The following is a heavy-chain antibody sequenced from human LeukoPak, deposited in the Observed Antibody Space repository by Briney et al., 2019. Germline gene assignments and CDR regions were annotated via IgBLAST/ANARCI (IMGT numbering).Heavy chain of an antibody. Sequence: HGASVKVSCKASGYTFTNYYMHWVRQAPGQGLEWMGIINPSGGTTSYAQKFQGRVTMTRDTSTSTVYMELSSLRSEDTAVYYCARVVVPALDAFDIWGKGTMVTVSS. J-gene: IGHJ3*02. CDR3: ARVVVPALDAFDI. CDR2: INPSGGTT. V-gene: IGHV1-46*01. D-gene: IGHD2-2*01. CDR1: GYTFTNYY.